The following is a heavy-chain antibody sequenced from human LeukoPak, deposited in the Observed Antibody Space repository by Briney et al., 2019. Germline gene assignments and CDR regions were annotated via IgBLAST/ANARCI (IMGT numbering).Heavy chain of an antibody. V-gene: IGHV3-33*01. D-gene: IGHD3-22*01. CDR1: GFTFSSYG. Sequence: GGSLRLSCAASGFTFSSYGMHWVRQAPGKGLEWVAVIWYDGSNKYYADSVKGRSTISRDNSKNTLYLQMNSLRAEDTAVYYCARDDSSGYYYLGYWGQGTLVTVSS. CDR3: ARDDSSGYYYLGY. J-gene: IGHJ4*02. CDR2: IWYDGSNK.